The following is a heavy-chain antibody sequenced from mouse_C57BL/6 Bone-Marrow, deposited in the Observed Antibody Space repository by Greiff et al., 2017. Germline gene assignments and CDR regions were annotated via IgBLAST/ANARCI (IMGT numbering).Heavy chain of an antibody. D-gene: IGHD1-1*01. V-gene: IGHV1-37*01. CDR2: INPYNGDT. J-gene: IGHJ2*01. CDR1: GYSFTGYF. CDR3: ARGGRVAVVAEGSYFDY. Sequence: VQLKESGPELVKPGASVKISCKASGYSFTGYFMNWVKQSHGKSLEWIGRINPYNGDTFSNQKFKGTATLTVDKSSSPAPLELLIPTSADLAVDYCARGGRVAVVAEGSYFDYWGQGTTLTVSS.